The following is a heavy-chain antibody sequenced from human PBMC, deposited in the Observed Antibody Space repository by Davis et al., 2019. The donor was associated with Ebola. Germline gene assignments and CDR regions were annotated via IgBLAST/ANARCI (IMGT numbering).Heavy chain of an antibody. CDR2: IYYSGST. Sequence: PSETLSLTCTVSGGSISSGDYYWSWIRQPPGKGLEWIGYIYYSGSTYYNPSLKSRVTISVDTSKNQFSLKLSSVTAADTAVYYCARASSVPYDFWSGYYTDRRQYYFDYWGQGTLVTVSS. J-gene: IGHJ4*02. CDR3: ARASSVPYDFWSGYYTDRRQYYFDY. CDR1: GGSISSGDYY. V-gene: IGHV4-30-4*08. D-gene: IGHD3-3*01.